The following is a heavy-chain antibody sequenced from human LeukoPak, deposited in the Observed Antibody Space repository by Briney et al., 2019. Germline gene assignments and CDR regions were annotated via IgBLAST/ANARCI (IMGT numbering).Heavy chain of an antibody. CDR3: VKSGSFYDDALDI. D-gene: IGHD1-26*01. CDR2: ISGSGGST. Sequence: GGSLRLSCAASGFTFSSYAMSWVRQAPGKGLEWVSAISGSGGSTHYADSVKGRFTISRDNSKNTLYLQMNSLRAEDTAVYYCVKSGSFYDDALDIWGQGTMVTVSS. J-gene: IGHJ3*02. CDR1: GFTFSSYA. V-gene: IGHV3-23*01.